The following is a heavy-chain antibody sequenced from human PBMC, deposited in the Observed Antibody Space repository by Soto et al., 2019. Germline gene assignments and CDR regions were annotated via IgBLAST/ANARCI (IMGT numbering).Heavy chain of an antibody. J-gene: IGHJ4*02. Sequence: EVQLLESGGGLVQPGGSLRLSCAASGFTFNNYAMTWVRQAPGKGLAWVAAISGGGDTTYYADSVKGRFTVSSDGSKNTLYLQMSSLRAEDTALYYCAKGRGGSGSLTPRVDFWGQGTLVTVSS. CDR3: AKGRGGSGSLTPRVDF. CDR2: ISGGGDTT. V-gene: IGHV3-23*01. D-gene: IGHD3-10*01. CDR1: GFTFNNYA.